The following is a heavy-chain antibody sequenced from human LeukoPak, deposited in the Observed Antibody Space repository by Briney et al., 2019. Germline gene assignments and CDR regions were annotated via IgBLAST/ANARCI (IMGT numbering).Heavy chain of an antibody. J-gene: IGHJ4*02. CDR2: IYYGGST. D-gene: IGHD3-3*01. Sequence: PSETLSLTCNVSGXSVTSHYWSWIRQPPGKGLEWIGFIYYGGSTNYNPSLKSRVTMSLDTSKNQFSLKLTSVTAADTAVYYCARETYNFWSGYPDYWGQGALVTVSS. CDR3: ARETYNFWSGYPDY. V-gene: IGHV4-59*02. CDR1: GXSVTSHY.